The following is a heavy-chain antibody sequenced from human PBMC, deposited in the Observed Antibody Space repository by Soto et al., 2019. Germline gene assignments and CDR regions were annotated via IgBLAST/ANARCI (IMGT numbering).Heavy chain of an antibody. CDR3: ARDSLRFTQVYDDALGYCQH. V-gene: IGHV1-69*13. D-gene: IGHD3-16*01. J-gene: IGHJ1*01. CDR1: VGTFSTYG. Sequence: SAVNVSCKASVGTFSTYGMNWVRLAPRQGLEWMGGIIPKLVSTNYAQKFQGGVTITADESTNTAYMELSSLRSEDTAVYYCARDSLRFTQVYDDALGYCQHWGKGTLVTVSS. CDR2: IIPKLVST.